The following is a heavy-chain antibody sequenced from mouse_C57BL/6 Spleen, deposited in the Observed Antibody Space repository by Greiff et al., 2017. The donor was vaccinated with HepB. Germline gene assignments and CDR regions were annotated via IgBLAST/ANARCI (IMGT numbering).Heavy chain of an antibody. CDR2: ISSGGDYI. CDR3: TRDGTTTTVEGYWYFDV. V-gene: IGHV5-9-1*02. J-gene: IGHJ1*03. D-gene: IGHD1-1*01. Sequence: EVKLVESGEGLVKPGGSLKLSCAASGFTFSSYAMSWVRQTPEKRLEWVAYISSGGDYIYYADTVKGRFTISRDNARNTLYLQMSSLKPEDTAMYYCTRDGTTTTVEGYWYFDVWGTGTTVTVSS. CDR1: GFTFSSYA.